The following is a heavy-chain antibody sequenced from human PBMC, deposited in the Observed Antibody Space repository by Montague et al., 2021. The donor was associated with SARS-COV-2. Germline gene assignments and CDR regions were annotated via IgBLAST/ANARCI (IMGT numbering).Heavy chain of an antibody. J-gene: IGHJ3*02. CDR3: SRTYYDILTGYYNRGAFDI. Sequence: SETLSLTCTVSGGSFSTESWLWSRHHPRNGLQPIGFIYDSCSGNYNPSLTGRGTISVDTARDQFSRQLSSETAADTAVYSCSRTYYDILTGYYNRGAFDIW. D-gene: IGHD3-9*01. V-gene: IGHV4-59*08. CDR2: IYDSCSG. CDR1: GGSFSTES.